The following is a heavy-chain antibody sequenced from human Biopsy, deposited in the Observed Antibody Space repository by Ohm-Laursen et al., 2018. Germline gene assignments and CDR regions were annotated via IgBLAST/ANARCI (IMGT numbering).Heavy chain of an antibody. Sequence: GTLSLTCAVNGESSSGYFWNWIRQPPGKGLEWIGEINQSGSTKYNPSLKRRATLSADSSNSQSSLRLASVTAADTAIYYCARGSGYFKLDVWGQGTTVTVSS. CDR3: ARGSGYFKLDV. V-gene: IGHV4-34*01. D-gene: IGHD5-12*01. CDR1: GESSSGYF. CDR2: INQSGST. J-gene: IGHJ6*02.